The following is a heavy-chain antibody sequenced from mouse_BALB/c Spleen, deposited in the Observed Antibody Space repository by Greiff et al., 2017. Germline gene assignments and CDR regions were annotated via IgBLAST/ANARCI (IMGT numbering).Heavy chain of an antibody. V-gene: IGHV1-5*01. J-gene: IGHJ1*01. CDR2: IYPGNSDT. CDR1: GYTFTSYW. CDR3: TRGEYGNYPYWYFDV. Sequence: EVQLQQSGTVLARPGASVKMSCKASGYTFTSYWMHWVKQRPGQGLEWIGAIYPGNSDTSYNQKFKGKAKLTAVTSTSTAYMELSSLTNEDSAVYYCTRGEYGNYPYWYFDVWGAGTTVTVSS. D-gene: IGHD2-10*02.